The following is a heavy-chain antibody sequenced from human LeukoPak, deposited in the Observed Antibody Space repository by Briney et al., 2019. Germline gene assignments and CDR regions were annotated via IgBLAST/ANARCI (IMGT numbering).Heavy chain of an antibody. V-gene: IGHV4-38-2*02. CDR1: GYSITSAYY. J-gene: IGHJ4*02. CDR3: ARVARCTSCFDVDY. Sequence: SETLSLTCTVSGYSITSAYYWGWIRQPPGKGLEWIGSFFLKGSTYYNPSLKSRVTISVDTSKNQFSLTLSSVTAADTAVYYCARVARCTSCFDVDYWGQGALVTVSS. D-gene: IGHD2-2*01. CDR2: FFLKGST.